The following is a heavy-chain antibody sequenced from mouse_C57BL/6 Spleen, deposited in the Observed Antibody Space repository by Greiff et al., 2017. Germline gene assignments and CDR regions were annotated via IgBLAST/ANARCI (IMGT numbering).Heavy chain of an antibody. Sequence: EVQLVESGTVLARPGASVKMSCKTSGYTFTSYWMHWVKQRPGQGLEWIGAIYPGNSDTSYNQKFKGKAKLTVVTSASTAYMELSSLTNEDSAVYYCTRTTVGATDWYFDVWGTGTTVTVSS. J-gene: IGHJ1*03. CDR2: IYPGNSDT. V-gene: IGHV1-5*01. CDR3: TRTTVGATDWYFDV. CDR1: GYTFTSYW. D-gene: IGHD1-1*01.